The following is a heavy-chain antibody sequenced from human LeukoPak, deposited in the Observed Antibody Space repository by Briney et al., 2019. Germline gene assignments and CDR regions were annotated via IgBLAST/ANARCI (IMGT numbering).Heavy chain of an antibody. V-gene: IGHV3-23*01. CDR1: GFTFINYA. CDR2: ISGSGGST. CDR3: AKESPVFDY. Sequence: GGSLRLSCAASGFTFINYAMSWVRQAPGKGLEWVSVISGSGGSTHYADSVKGRFTISRDNSENTLYLQMSSLRAEDTDVYYCAKESPVFDYWGQGTLVTVSS. J-gene: IGHJ4*02.